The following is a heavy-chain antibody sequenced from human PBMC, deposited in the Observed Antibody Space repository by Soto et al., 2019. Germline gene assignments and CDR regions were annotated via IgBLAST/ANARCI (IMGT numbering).Heavy chain of an antibody. J-gene: IGHJ5*02. CDR2: FSVDGLDT. V-gene: IGHV3-74*03. Sequence: GGSLRLSCAASGFSLSDYWMHWVRQVPGKGLLWVSRFSVDGLDTTYADSVKGRFTISRDNSKNTLYLQMNSLRAEDTAVYYCHTIFGVVNNWSDPWGQGTLVTVSS. D-gene: IGHD3-3*01. CDR1: GFSLSDYW. CDR3: HTIFGVVNNWSDP.